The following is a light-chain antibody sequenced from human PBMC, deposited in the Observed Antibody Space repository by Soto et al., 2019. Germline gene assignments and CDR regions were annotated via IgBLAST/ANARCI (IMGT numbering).Light chain of an antibody. CDR1: SSDVGGYSY. CDR2: DVS. CDR3: SSYTSSSLYV. Sequence: QSVLTQPASVSGSPGQSITISCTGTSSDVGGYSYVSWYQQLPGKAPKLMIYDVSDRPSGVSNRFSGSKSGNTASLTISGLQAEDEADYYCSSYTSSSLYVFGTGTNVTVL. J-gene: IGLJ1*01. V-gene: IGLV2-14*01.